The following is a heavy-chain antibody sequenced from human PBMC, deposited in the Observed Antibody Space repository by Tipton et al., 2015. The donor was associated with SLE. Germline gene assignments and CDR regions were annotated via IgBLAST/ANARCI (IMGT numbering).Heavy chain of an antibody. Sequence: TLSLTCAVYGGSFSGYYWSWIRQPPGKGLEWIGEINHSGSTNYNPSLKSRVTISVDTSKNQFSLKLSSVTAADTAVYYCASLWYYGSGSYLFDYWGQGTLVTVSS. J-gene: IGHJ4*02. V-gene: IGHV4-34*01. CDR3: ASLWYYGSGSYLFDY. CDR2: INHSGST. D-gene: IGHD3-10*01. CDR1: GGSFSGYY.